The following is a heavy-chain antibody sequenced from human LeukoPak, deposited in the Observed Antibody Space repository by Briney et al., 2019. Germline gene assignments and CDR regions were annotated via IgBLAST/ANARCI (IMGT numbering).Heavy chain of an antibody. Sequence: GGSLRLACAASGFTFSSSAMSWVRQAPGKGLEWVSSVRSNGGGTYHADSVRGRFTVSRDNSRNTLYLQMNSLRAEDTAVYYCAKIGTGAFDIWGQGTMVTVSS. CDR1: GFTFSSSA. D-gene: IGHD1-26*01. V-gene: IGHV3-23*01. CDR2: VRSNGGGT. CDR3: AKIGTGAFDI. J-gene: IGHJ3*02.